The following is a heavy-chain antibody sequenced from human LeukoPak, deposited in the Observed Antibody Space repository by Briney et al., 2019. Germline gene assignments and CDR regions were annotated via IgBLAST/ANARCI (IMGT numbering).Heavy chain of an antibody. V-gene: IGHV4-59*12. J-gene: IGHJ3*02. CDR1: GGSISSYY. CDR2: IYYSGST. CDR3: AREAFYDILTGYSRANDAFDI. Sequence: SETLSLTCTVSGGSISSYYWSWIRQPPGKGLEWIGYIYYSGSTNYNPSLKSRVTMSVDTSKNQFPLKLSSVTAADTAVYYCAREAFYDILTGYSRANDAFDIWGQGTMVTVSS. D-gene: IGHD3-9*01.